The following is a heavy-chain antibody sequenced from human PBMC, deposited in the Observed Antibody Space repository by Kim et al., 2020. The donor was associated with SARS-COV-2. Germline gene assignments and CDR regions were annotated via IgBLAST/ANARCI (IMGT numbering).Heavy chain of an antibody. D-gene: IGHD6-13*01. V-gene: IGHV3-33*01. CDR2: IWYDGSNK. Sequence: GGSLRLSCAASGFTFSSYGMHWVRQAPGKGLEWVAVIWYDGSNKYYADSVKGRFTISRDNSKNTLYLQMNSLRAEDTAVYYCARGQDGSSWYLSPIAEEGFDYWGQGTLVTVSS. CDR1: GFTFSSYG. CDR3: ARGQDGSSWYLSPIAEEGFDY. J-gene: IGHJ4*02.